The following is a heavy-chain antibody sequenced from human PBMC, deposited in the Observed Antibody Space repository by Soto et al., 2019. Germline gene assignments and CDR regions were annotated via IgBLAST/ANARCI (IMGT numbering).Heavy chain of an antibody. V-gene: IGHV3-9*01. Sequence: GESLRLSGAASGFTFDDYAMHWVRQAPGKGLEWVSGISWNSGSIGYADSVKGRFTISRDNAKNSLYLQMNSLRAEDTALYYCAKDIAYSSTSHYSYGMDVRGQGTT. D-gene: IGHD6-13*01. CDR2: ISWNSGSI. J-gene: IGHJ6*02. CDR3: AKDIAYSSTSHYSYGMDV. CDR1: GFTFDDYA.